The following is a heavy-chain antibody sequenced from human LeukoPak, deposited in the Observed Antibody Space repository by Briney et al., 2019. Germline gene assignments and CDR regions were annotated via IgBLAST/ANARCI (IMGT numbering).Heavy chain of an antibody. D-gene: IGHD6-6*01. CDR1: GFTFSSYS. V-gene: IGHV3-21*01. Sequence: GGPLRLSCGASGFTFSSYSVNWVPQARGKGVEWVSSISSSSSYIYYGDSVKGRFTISRDTAKNSLNLQMNSLRAEDTAVYYCASGYSSSSIDYWGQGTLVTVSS. CDR2: ISSSSSYI. J-gene: IGHJ4*02. CDR3: ASGYSSSSIDY.